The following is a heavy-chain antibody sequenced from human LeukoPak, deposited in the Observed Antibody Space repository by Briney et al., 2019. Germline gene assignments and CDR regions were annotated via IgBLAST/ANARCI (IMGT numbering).Heavy chain of an antibody. CDR2: IIPIFGTA. J-gene: IGHJ6*03. V-gene: IGHV1-69*05. CDR3: ASVYDFSGWYYYYYMDV. CDR1: GGTFISYA. Sequence: SVKVSCKASGGTFISYAISRVRQAPGQGLEWMGGIIPIFGTANYAQKFQGRVTITTDESTSTAYMELSSLRSEDTAVYYCASVYDFSGWYYYYYMDVWGKGTTVTVSS. D-gene: IGHD3-3*01.